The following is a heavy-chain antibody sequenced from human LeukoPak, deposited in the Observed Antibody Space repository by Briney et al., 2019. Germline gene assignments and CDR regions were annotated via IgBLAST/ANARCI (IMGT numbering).Heavy chain of an antibody. CDR3: AKDHYDFWSGYYFIDY. CDR1: GFTFSSYA. V-gene: IGHV3-23*01. Sequence: GGSLRLSCAASGFTFSSYALSWVRQAPGKGLEWVSAISGSGSSTYYADSVKGRFTISRDNAKNSLYLQMNSLRAEDTAVYYCAKDHYDFWSGYYFIDYWGQGTLVTVSS. J-gene: IGHJ4*02. CDR2: ISGSGSST. D-gene: IGHD3-3*01.